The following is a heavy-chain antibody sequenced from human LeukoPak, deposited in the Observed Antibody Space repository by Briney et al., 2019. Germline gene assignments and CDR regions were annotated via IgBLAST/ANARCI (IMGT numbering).Heavy chain of an antibody. CDR2: IGGSGGGT. J-gene: IGHJ6*02. Sequence: GGSLRLSCAASGFTFSNYAMSWVRQAPGKGLEWVSDIGGSGGGTYYADSVKGRFTISRDSFKNTLYLQMNSLTPEDTALYYCAKDLYGSYAMDFWGQGTTVTVSS. V-gene: IGHV3-23*01. CDR1: GFTFSNYA. D-gene: IGHD4-17*01. CDR3: AKDLYGSYAMDF.